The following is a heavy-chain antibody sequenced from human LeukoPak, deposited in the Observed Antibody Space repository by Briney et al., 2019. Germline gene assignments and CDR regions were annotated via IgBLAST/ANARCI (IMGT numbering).Heavy chain of an antibody. D-gene: IGHD2-15*01. CDR3: ARLVIAAPNWFDP. Sequence: ASVKVSCKASGYTFTSYYIHWMRQAPGQGLEWMGGINPNSGGTNYAQKFQGRVTMTGDTSISTAYMELSRLRSDDTAVYYCARLVIAAPNWFDPWGQGTLVTVSS. J-gene: IGHJ5*02. V-gene: IGHV1-2*02. CDR2: INPNSGGT. CDR1: GYTFTSYY.